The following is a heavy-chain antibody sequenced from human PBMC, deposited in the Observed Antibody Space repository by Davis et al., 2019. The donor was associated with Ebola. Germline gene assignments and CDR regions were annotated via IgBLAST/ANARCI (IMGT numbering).Heavy chain of an antibody. CDR3: ASSTSRANFDY. CDR1: GHIVRRTS. J-gene: IGHJ4*02. Sequence: SVKVSCKNFGHIVRRTSMDWVRQAPGKGLEWMGGIIPIFGTANYAQKFQGRVTITADESTSTVYMELSSLRSEDTAVYYCASSTSRANFDYWGQGTLVTVSS. V-gene: IGHV1-69*13. CDR2: IIPIFGTA. D-gene: IGHD2-2*01.